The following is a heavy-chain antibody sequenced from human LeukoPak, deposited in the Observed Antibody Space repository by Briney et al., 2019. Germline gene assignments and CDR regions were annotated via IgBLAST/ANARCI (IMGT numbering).Heavy chain of an antibody. CDR1: GFTFSSYA. V-gene: IGHV3-23*01. CDR2: ISGSGDTT. CDR3: AKGRGLLAARPDYYFDY. D-gene: IGHD6-6*01. J-gene: IGHJ4*02. Sequence: PGGSLRLSCAASGFTFSSYAMSWVRQAPGKGLEWVSVISGSGDTTYYADSVKGRFTISRDNSKNTLYLQMNSLRAEDTAVYYCAKGRGLLAARPDYYFDYWGQGTLVTVSS.